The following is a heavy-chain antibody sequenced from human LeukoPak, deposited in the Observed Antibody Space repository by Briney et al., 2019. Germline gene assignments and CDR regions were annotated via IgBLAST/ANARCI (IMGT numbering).Heavy chain of an antibody. J-gene: IGHJ4*02. D-gene: IGHD3-22*01. V-gene: IGHV3-30*18. Sequence: GGSLRLSCAASGFTFSSYGMHWVRRAPGKGLEWVAVISYDGSNKYYADSVKGRFTISRDNSKNTLYLQMNSLRAEDTAVYYCAKDDSAYYYDSSGYGHFDYWGQGTLVTVSS. CDR2: ISYDGSNK. CDR1: GFTFSSYG. CDR3: AKDDSAYYYDSSGYGHFDY.